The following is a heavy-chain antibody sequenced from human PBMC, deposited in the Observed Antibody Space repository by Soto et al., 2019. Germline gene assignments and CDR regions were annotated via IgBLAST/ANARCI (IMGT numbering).Heavy chain of an antibody. CDR2: ISGSGGST. CDR3: AKDRVEYSSSSGWFDP. V-gene: IGHV3-23*01. CDR1: GFTFSSYA. D-gene: IGHD6-6*01. Sequence: VGSLRLSCAASGFTFSSYAMSWVRQAPGKGLEWVSAISGSGGSTYYADSVKGRFTISRDNSKNTLYLQMNSLRAEDTAVYYCAKDRVEYSSSSGWFDPWGQGTLVTVSS. J-gene: IGHJ5*02.